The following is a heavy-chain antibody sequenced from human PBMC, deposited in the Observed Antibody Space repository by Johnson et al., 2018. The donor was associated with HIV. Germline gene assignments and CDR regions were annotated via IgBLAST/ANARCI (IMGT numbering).Heavy chain of an antibody. J-gene: IGHJ3*02. CDR1: GFTFSSYG. V-gene: IGHV3-30*02. CDR3: AKVDTAMVNAFDI. CDR2: IRYDGSNK. Sequence: QVQLVESGGGVVQPGGSLRLSCAASGFTFSSYGMHWVRQAPGKGLEWVAFIRYDGSNKYYADSVKGRFTISRDNSKNTLYLQMNSLGAEDTAVYYCAKVDTAMVNAFDIWGQGTMVTVSS. D-gene: IGHD5-18*01.